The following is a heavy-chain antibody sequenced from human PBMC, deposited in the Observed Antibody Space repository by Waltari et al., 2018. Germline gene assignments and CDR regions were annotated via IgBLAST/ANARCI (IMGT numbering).Heavy chain of an antibody. D-gene: IGHD2-2*01. Sequence: EVQLLESGGDVIRPGGSLRLSCEASGFTFDDYGMAWVRQVPGKGLEWVAGINWNGGTTGYADSVKGRFTISRDNTKNLLHLQMASLTAEDTALYYCARGPYQNYYALDVWGQGTSVTVSS. CDR1: GFTFDDYG. J-gene: IGHJ6*02. CDR2: INWNGGTT. V-gene: IGHV3-20*04. CDR3: ARGPYQNYYALDV.